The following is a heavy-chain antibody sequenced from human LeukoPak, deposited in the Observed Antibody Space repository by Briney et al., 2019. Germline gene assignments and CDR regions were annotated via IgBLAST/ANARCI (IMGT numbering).Heavy chain of an antibody. CDR2: ISSSSSYI. CDR3: TRDPAYYLRYGYFDY. V-gene: IGHV3-21*01. CDR1: GFTFSGYS. Sequence: GGSLRLSCAASGFTFSGYSMNWVRQAPGKGLEWVSSISSSSSYIFYADSVKGRFTISRDNAKNSVYLQMNNLRAADTALYYCTRDPAYYLRYGYFDYWGQGILVTVSS. D-gene: IGHD5/OR15-5a*01. J-gene: IGHJ4*02.